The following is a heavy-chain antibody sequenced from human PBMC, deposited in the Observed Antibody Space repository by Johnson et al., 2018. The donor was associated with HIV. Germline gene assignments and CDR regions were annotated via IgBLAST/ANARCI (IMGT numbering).Heavy chain of an antibody. D-gene: IGHD2-8*02. J-gene: IGHJ3*02. V-gene: IGHV3-7*05. Sequence: VQLVESGGGLVQPGGSLRVSCAASGFTFSGSAMHWVRQASGKGLEWVANIKQDGSEKYYVDSVKGRFTISRDNAKNSLYLQMNSLRAEDTAVYYCARGPSQLYWPDVAFDIWGQGTTVTVSS. CDR2: IKQDGSEK. CDR1: GFTFSGSA. CDR3: ARGPSQLYWPDVAFDI.